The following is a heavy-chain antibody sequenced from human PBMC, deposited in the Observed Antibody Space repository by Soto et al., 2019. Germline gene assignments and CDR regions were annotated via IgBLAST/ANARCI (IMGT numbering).Heavy chain of an antibody. CDR3: ARVPSLGYGMDV. J-gene: IGHJ6*02. V-gene: IGHV1-2*04. D-gene: IGHD3-16*01. CDR1: GYTFTGYY. CDR2: INPNSGGT. Sequence: GASVKLSCKASGYTFTGYYMHWVRQAPGQGLEWMGWINPNSGGTNYAQKFQGWVTMTRDTSISTAYMELSRLRSDDTAVYYCARVPSLGYGMDVWGQGTTVTVSS.